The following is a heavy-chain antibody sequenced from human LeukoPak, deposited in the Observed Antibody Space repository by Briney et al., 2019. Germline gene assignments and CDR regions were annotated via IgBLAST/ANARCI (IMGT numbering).Heavy chain of an antibody. CDR2: IYTSGST. CDR3: ARVFYYGSRNAFDI. D-gene: IGHD3-10*01. Sequence: SETLSLTCTVSGGSISSYYWSWIRQPAGKGLEWIGRIYTSGSTNYNPSLKSRVTMSVDTSKNQFSLKLRSVTAADTAVYYCARVFYYGSRNAFDIWGQGTMVTVSS. CDR1: GGSISSYY. V-gene: IGHV4-4*07. J-gene: IGHJ3*02.